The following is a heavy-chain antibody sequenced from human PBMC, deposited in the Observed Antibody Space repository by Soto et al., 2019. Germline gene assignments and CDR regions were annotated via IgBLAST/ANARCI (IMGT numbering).Heavy chain of an antibody. CDR1: GYTFTSYD. CDR3: AKDHGTYGPNWIDS. Sequence: ASVKVSCKASGYTFTSYDINWVRQATGQGLEWMGWMNPNSGNTGYAQKFQGRVTMTRNTSISTAYMELRSLRSDDTAVYYCAKDHGTYGPNWIDSWGQGTLVTVSS. J-gene: IGHJ5*01. V-gene: IGHV1-8*01. D-gene: IGHD3-10*01. CDR2: MNPNSGNT.